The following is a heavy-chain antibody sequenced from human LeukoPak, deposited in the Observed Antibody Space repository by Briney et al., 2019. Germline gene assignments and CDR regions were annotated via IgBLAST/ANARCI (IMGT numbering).Heavy chain of an antibody. Sequence: GGSLKPSCAASGFTFSGSAIHWVRQASGKGLEWIGRIRTKPNSYATSYGESTRGRVTISRDDSQNTAYLQMNSLKTEDTAVYYCARPSNDDSPFGLDVWGQGTTVTVSS. D-gene: IGHD4-17*01. CDR1: GFTFSGSA. CDR2: IRTKPNSYAT. V-gene: IGHV3-73*01. CDR3: ARPSNDDSPFGLDV. J-gene: IGHJ6*02.